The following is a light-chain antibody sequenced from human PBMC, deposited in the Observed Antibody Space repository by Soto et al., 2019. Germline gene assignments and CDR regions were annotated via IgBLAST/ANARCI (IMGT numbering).Light chain of an antibody. V-gene: IGLV1-44*01. CDR3: AAWDDSLNAWG. J-gene: IGLJ3*02. CDR2: SSD. Sequence: QSVLTQPPSASGTPGQRVTISCSGSSSNIGRNTVKWYRQLPGTAPKLLIDSSDQRPSGVPDRFSGSQSGTSAYLAISGLQSEDEADYSCAAWDDSLNAWGFGGGTKLTVL. CDR1: SSNIGRNT.